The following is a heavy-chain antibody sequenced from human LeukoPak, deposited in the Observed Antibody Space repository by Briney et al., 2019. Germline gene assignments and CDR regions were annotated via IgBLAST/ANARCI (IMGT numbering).Heavy chain of an antibody. Sequence: PGGSLRLSCAPSGFTFSSYAMSWVRQAPGKGLEWLSAISGSGGNTYYADSVKGRFTISRDNSQNTLFLQMNSLRAEDTAVYYCARDRKWEPYYFDYWGQGALVTVSS. CDR3: ARDRKWEPYYFDY. CDR1: GFTFSSYA. D-gene: IGHD1-26*01. V-gene: IGHV3-23*01. J-gene: IGHJ4*02. CDR2: ISGSGGNT.